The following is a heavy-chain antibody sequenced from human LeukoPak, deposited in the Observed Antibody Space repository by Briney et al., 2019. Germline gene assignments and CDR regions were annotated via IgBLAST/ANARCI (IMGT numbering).Heavy chain of an antibody. CDR3: AKVDCSSTSCYTGWFDP. J-gene: IGHJ5*02. Sequence: GGSLRLSCAASGFAFSSYSMNWVRQAPGKGLEWVSSISSSSSYIYYADSVKGRFTISRDNAKNTLYLQMNSLRAEDTAVYYCAKVDCSSTSCYTGWFDPWGQGTLVTVSS. D-gene: IGHD2-2*02. CDR1: GFAFSSYS. CDR2: ISSSSSYI. V-gene: IGHV3-21*04.